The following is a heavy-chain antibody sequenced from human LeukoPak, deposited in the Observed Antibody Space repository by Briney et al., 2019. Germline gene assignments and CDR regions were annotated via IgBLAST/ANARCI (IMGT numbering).Heavy chain of an antibody. CDR2: ISYDGSNK. Sequence: GRSLRLSCAASGFTLSSYGMHWVRQAPGKGLEWVAVISYDGSNKYYADSVKGRFTISRDNSKNTLYLQMNSLRAEDTAVYYCAKELYGDRDYWGQGTLVTVSS. CDR1: GFTLSSYG. CDR3: AKELYGDRDY. V-gene: IGHV3-30*18. D-gene: IGHD4-17*01. J-gene: IGHJ4*02.